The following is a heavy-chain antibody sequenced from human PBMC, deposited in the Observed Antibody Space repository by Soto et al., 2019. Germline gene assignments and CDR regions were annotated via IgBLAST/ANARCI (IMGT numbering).Heavy chain of an antibody. J-gene: IGHJ4*02. D-gene: IGHD6-13*01. CDR3: ARGSSWYGSFDY. V-gene: IGHV4-61*01. CDR1: GDSVTSGRYY. Sequence: SETLSLTCSVSGDSVTSGRYYWNWIRQPPGKGLEWIGYLNYGGSTNYNPSLKSRVTITADTSKNQFSLKLSSVTAADTAVYYCARGSSWYGSFDYWGQGTLVTVSS. CDR2: LNYGGST.